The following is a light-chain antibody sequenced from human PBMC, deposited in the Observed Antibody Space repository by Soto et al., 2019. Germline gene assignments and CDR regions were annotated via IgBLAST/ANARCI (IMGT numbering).Light chain of an antibody. CDR3: QQYGSSYPWT. CDR2: KAS. V-gene: IGKV1-5*03. J-gene: IGKJ1*01. CDR1: QSISSW. Sequence: DIQMTQSPSTLSASVGDRVTITCRASQSISSWLAWYQQKPGKAPKLLIYKASSLETGVPSRFSGCGSGTEFTLIISSLQPDDFASYYCQQYGSSYPWTFGQGTKVEIK.